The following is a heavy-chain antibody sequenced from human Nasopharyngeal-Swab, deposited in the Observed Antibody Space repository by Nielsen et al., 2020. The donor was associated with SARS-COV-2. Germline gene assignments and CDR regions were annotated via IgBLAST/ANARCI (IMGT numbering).Heavy chain of an antibody. CDR2: VSYDGTNT. CDR1: GFNFTSYA. Sequence: GASLKISCSASGFNFTSYAIHCVRQPSGKGLEWVAVVSYDGTNTFYADSVKGRFAISRDNSKSTVSLQMNSLRSEDTAVYYCAKGRGGRSLDSWGQGTLVTVSS. D-gene: IGHD3-16*01. CDR3: AKGRGGRSLDS. V-gene: IGHV3-30-3*02. J-gene: IGHJ4*02.